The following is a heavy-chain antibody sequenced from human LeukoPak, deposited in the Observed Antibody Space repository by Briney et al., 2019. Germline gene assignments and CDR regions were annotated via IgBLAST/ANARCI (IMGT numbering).Heavy chain of an antibody. V-gene: IGHV3-23*01. CDR1: GFTFSSYA. J-gene: IGHJ4*02. Sequence: GGSLRLSCAASGFTFSSYAMSWVRQAPGKGLEWVSDISASGDSTNYADSVKGRFSISRDNSKNTLYLQMNSLRAEDTAVFYCAKVATKGNYYDSSGYSLDYWGQGTLVTVSS. CDR2: ISASGDST. D-gene: IGHD3-22*01. CDR3: AKVATKGNYYDSSGYSLDY.